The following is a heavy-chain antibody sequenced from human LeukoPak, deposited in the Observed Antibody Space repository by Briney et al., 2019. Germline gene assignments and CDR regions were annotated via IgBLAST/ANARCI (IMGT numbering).Heavy chain of an antibody. CDR2: ISDSVGGT. D-gene: IGHD6-19*01. V-gene: IGHV3-23*01. CDR3: AKGGSSGWYHLDF. Sequence: PGGSLRLSCAASGVTFSSYAMSWVRQAPGKGLDWVSLISDSVGGTYYADSVKGRFTISRDNSKNTLYLQMNSLRAEDTAVYYCAKGGSSGWYHLDFWGQGTLVTVSS. J-gene: IGHJ4*02. CDR1: GVTFSSYA.